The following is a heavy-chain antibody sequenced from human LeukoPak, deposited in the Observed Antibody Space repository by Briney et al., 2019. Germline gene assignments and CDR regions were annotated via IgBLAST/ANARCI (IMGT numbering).Heavy chain of an antibody. CDR1: GFTFNSYA. CDR2: ISYDGSNK. Sequence: GGSLRLSCAASGFTFNSYAMYRVRQAPDKGLEWVAVISYDGSNKYYADSVKGRFTISRDNSKNTLYLQMNSLRAEDTAVYYCARDRARIAASGTFDYWGQGTLVTVSS. V-gene: IGHV3-30-3*01. CDR3: ARDRARIAASGTFDY. J-gene: IGHJ4*02. D-gene: IGHD6-13*01.